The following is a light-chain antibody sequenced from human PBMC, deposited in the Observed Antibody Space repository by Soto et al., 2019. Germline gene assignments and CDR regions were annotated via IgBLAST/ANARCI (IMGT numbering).Light chain of an antibody. V-gene: IGKV1D-12*01. CDR3: QQATSFPLT. Sequence: DIQMTQSPSSVSASVGDRVSITCRARQGFSAWLAWYQQKPGKAPKLLIYAASSLQSGVPSRFSGSGFGTDFTPTLSSLQPEDFATYSCQQATSFPLTFGLGIGLAIK. CDR1: QGFSAW. J-gene: IGKJ5*01. CDR2: AAS.